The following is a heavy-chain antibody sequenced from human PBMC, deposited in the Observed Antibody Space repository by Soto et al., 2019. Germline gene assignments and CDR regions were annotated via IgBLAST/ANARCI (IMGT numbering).Heavy chain of an antibody. CDR1: GFTFSSYA. Sequence: GGSLRLSCAASGFTFSSYAMHWVRQAPGKGLEWVAVISYDGSNKYYADSVKGRFTISRDNSKNPLYLQMNSLRAEDTAVYYCASPQSGSYFFDYWGQGTLVTVSS. CDR3: ASPQSGSYFFDY. CDR2: ISYDGSNK. V-gene: IGHV3-30-3*01. D-gene: IGHD1-26*01. J-gene: IGHJ4*02.